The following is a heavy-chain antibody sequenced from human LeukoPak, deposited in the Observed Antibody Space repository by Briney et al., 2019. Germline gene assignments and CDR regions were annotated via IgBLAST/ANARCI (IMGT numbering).Heavy chain of an antibody. CDR2: ISSSSSTI. D-gene: IGHD7-27*01. CDR3: AREWAAGEFDY. J-gene: IGHJ4*02. CDR1: GFTFSSYS. Sequence: GGSLRLSCAASGFTFSSYSMNWVRQAPGKGLEWVSYISSSSSTIYYADSVKGRFTISRDNAKNSLYLQMNSLRAEDTAVYYCAREWAAGEFDYWGQGTLVTVSS. V-gene: IGHV3-48*01.